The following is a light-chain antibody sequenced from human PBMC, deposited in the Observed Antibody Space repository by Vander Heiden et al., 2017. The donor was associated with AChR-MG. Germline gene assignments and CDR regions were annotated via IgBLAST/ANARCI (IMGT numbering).Light chain of an antibody. CDR2: GNS. V-gene: IGLV1-40*01. Sequence: QSVLTQPPSVSRAPGQRVTISCTGSSSNIGAGYDVHWYQQLPGTAPKLLIYGNSNRPSGVPDRFSGSKYGTSASLAITGLQAEDEADYYCQSYDSSLSVNWVFGGGTKLTVL. CDR3: QSYDSSLSVNWV. J-gene: IGLJ3*02. CDR1: SSNIGAGYD.